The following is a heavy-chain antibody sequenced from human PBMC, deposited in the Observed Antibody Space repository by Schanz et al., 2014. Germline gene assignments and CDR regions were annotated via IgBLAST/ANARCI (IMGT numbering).Heavy chain of an antibody. CDR1: GFTVNTNY. CDR3: AKHLYQYNYYGMDV. CDR2: MYINSGST. V-gene: IGHV3-53*01. J-gene: IGHJ6*02. D-gene: IGHD2-2*02. Sequence: EVQLVESGGGLIQPGGSLRLSCAVSGFTVNTNYMSWVRQAPGKGLEWISSMYINSGSTQYADSVKGRFIISRDSSKNTLSLQLNSLRADDTAVYYCAKHLYQYNYYGMDVWGQGTTVTVSS.